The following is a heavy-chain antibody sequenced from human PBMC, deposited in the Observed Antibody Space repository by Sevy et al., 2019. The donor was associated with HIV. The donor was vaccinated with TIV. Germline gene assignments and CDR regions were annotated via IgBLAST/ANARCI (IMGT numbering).Heavy chain of an antibody. CDR3: ARVAVAGRYYYGMDV. CDR1: AFTFSSYS. V-gene: IGHV3-21*01. Sequence: GGSLRLSCAASAFTFSSYSMNWVRQAPGKGLEWVSSISSSSSYIYYADSVKGRFTISRDNAKNSLYLQMNSLRAEDTAVYYCARVAVAGRYYYGMDVWGQGTTVTVSS. J-gene: IGHJ6*02. CDR2: ISSSSSYI. D-gene: IGHD6-19*01.